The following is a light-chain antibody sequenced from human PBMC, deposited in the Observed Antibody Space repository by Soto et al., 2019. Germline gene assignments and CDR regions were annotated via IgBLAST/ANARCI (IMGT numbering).Light chain of an antibody. V-gene: IGKV3-15*01. CDR2: GAS. J-gene: IGKJ1*01. CDR1: QSVSSN. CDR3: QQYNNWRRDGT. Sequence: EIVMTQSPATLSVSPGERATLSCRASQSVSSNLAWYQQKPGQAPRLLIYGASTRATGIPARFSGSGSGTEFTLTISSLQSEDFAVYYCQQYNNWRRDGTFGQGTKVEIK.